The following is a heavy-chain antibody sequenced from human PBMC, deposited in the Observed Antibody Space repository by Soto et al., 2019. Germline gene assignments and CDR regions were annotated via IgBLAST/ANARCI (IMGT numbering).Heavy chain of an antibody. Sequence: ASVKVSCKASGYTFTSYGISWVRQAPGQGLEWMGWISAYNGNTNYAQKLQGRVTMTTDTSTSTAYMELRSLRSDDTAVYYCAREGPNYYDFWSGYPTLNWFDPWGQGTLVTVYS. J-gene: IGHJ5*02. V-gene: IGHV1-18*04. D-gene: IGHD3-3*01. CDR2: ISAYNGNT. CDR3: AREGPNYYDFWSGYPTLNWFDP. CDR1: GYTFTSYG.